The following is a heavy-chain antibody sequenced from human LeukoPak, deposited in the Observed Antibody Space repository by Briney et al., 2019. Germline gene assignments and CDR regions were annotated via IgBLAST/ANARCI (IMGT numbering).Heavy chain of an antibody. D-gene: IGHD3-22*01. J-gene: IGHJ4*02. Sequence: GASVKVSCKASGYTFTAYYMHWVRQAPGQGLEWMGIINPRGGTTSYAQQFQGRVTMTRDTPTSTVSMELCSLRSEDTAVYYCARGGGGGNGYYYYWGQGTLVTVSS. CDR2: INPRGGTT. CDR1: GYTFTAYY. CDR3: ARGGGGGNGYYYY. V-gene: IGHV1-46*01.